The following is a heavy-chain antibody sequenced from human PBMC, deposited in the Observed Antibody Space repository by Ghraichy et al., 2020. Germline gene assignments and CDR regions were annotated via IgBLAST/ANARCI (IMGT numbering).Heavy chain of an antibody. J-gene: IGHJ3*02. D-gene: IGHD5-18*01. Sequence: SVKVSCKASGGTFSSYAISWVRQAPGQGLEWMGGIIPIFGTANYAQKFQGRVTITADESTSTAYMELSSLRSEDTAVYYCARDRGYSYGWGAFDIWGQGTMVTVSS. CDR1: GGTFSSYA. V-gene: IGHV1-69*13. CDR2: IIPIFGTA. CDR3: ARDRGYSYGWGAFDI.